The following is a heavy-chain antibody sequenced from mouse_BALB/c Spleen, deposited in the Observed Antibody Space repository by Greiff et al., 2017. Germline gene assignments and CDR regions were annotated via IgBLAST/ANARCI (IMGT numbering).Heavy chain of an antibody. CDR3: ASYYGSSYVGFAY. D-gene: IGHD1-1*01. V-gene: IGHV3-2*02. CDR2: ISYSGST. Sequence: EVKLMESGPGLVKPSQSLSLTCTVTGYSITSDYAWNWIRQFPGNKLEWMGYISYSGSTSYNPSLKSRISITRDTSKNQFFLQLNSVTTEDTATYYCASYYGSSYVGFAYWGQGTLVTVSA. CDR1: GYSITSDYA. J-gene: IGHJ3*01.